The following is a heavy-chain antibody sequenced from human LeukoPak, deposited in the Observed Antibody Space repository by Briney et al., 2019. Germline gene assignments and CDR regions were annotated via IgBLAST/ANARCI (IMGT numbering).Heavy chain of an antibody. J-gene: IGHJ4*02. D-gene: IGHD4/OR15-4a*01. CDR3: ARRAGAYSHPYDY. V-gene: IGHV3-53*01. CDR1: GFTVSTNS. Sequence: GGSLRLSCTVSGFTVSTNSMSWVRRAPGKGLEWVSFIYSDNTHYSDSVKGRFTISIDNSKNTLYLQMNSLRAEDTAVYYCARRAGAYSHPYDYWGQGTLVTVSS. CDR2: IYSDNT.